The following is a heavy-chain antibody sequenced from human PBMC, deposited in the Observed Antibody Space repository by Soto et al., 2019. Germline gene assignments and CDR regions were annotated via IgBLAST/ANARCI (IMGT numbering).Heavy chain of an antibody. D-gene: IGHD3-22*01. J-gene: IGHJ4*02. Sequence: PSETLSLSCTVSGGSVSRGSYYWSWIRQPPGKGLEWIGYIYYSGSTNYNPSLKSRVTISVDTSKNQFSLKLSSVTAADTAVYYCARDSYYYYISGLILHYFDYCCPTTLLTVS. CDR2: IYYSGST. CDR1: GGSVSRGSYY. CDR3: ARDSYYYYISGLILHYFDY. V-gene: IGHV4-61*01.